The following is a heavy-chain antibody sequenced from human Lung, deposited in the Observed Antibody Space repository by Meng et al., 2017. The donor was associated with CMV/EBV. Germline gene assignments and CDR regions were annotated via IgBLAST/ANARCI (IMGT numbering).Heavy chain of an antibody. J-gene: IGHJ5*02. CDR2: MNPNRGNT. Sequence: ASVKVSCKASGYTFSSYDINWVRQATGQGLEWMGWMNPNRGNTGYAQKFQGRVTMTRNTSISTAYMELSSLRSEDTAVYYCARVDYYDSSGYPMTYNWFDPWXQGHXVTVDS. CDR3: ARVDYYDSSGYPMTYNWFDP. D-gene: IGHD3-22*01. V-gene: IGHV1-8*01. CDR1: GYTFSSYD.